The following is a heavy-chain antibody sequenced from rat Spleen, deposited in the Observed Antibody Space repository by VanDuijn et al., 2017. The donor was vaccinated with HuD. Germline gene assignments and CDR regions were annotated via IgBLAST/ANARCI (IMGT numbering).Heavy chain of an antibody. Sequence: QVQLKESGPGLVQPSQTLSLTCTVSGFSLTSYNVHWVRQPTGKGLEWMGVIWTGGSTDYNSALKSRLSISRDTSKSQVFLKMNSLQTEDTAIYYCTRAPGTGYVMDAWGQGTAVTVSS. CDR2: IWTGGST. V-gene: IGHV2-30*01. CDR3: TRAPGTGYVMDA. CDR1: GFSLTSYN. D-gene: IGHD5-1*01. J-gene: IGHJ4*01.